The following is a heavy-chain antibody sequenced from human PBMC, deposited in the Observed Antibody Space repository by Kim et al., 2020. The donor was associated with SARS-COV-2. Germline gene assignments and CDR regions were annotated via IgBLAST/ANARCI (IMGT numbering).Heavy chain of an antibody. Sequence: SETLSLTCTVSGGSISSGGYYWSWIRQHPGKGLEWIGYIYYSGSTYYNPSLKSRVTISVDTSKNQFSLKLSSVTAADTAVYYCARSARGYCSSTSCHTPPRYWGQGTLVTVSS. D-gene: IGHD2-2*02. CDR3: ARSARGYCSSTSCHTPPRY. J-gene: IGHJ4*02. CDR2: IYYSGST. V-gene: IGHV4-31*03. CDR1: GGSISSGGYY.